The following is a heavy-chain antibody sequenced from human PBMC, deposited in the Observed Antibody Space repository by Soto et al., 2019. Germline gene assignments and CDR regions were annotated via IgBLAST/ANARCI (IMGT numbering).Heavy chain of an antibody. J-gene: IGHJ6*02. D-gene: IGHD3-3*01. V-gene: IGHV1-18*04. CDR1: GYTFTSYG. Sequence: ASVKVSCKASGYTFTSYGIGWVRQAPGQGLEWMGWISAYNGNTNYAQKLQGRVTMTTDTSTSTAYMELRSLRSDDTAVYYCARRRITIFGVVIYYGMDVWGQGTTVTVSS. CDR3: ARRRITIFGVVIYYGMDV. CDR2: ISAYNGNT.